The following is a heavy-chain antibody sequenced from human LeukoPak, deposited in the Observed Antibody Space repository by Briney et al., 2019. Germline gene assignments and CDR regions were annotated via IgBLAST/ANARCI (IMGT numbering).Heavy chain of an antibody. V-gene: IGHV3-11*04. J-gene: IGHJ4*02. CDR1: GFTFSDYY. CDR2: ISSSGSTI. D-gene: IGHD2-15*01. Sequence: PGGSLRLSCAASGFTFSDYYMSWIRQAPGKGLEWVSYISSSGSTIYYADSVKGRFTISRDNAKNSLYLQMNSLRAEDTAVYYCVRDAVVVAAIDYWGQGTLVTVSS. CDR3: VRDAVVVAAIDY.